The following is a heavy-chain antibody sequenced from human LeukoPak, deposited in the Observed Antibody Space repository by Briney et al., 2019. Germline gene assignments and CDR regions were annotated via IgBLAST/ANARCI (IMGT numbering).Heavy chain of an antibody. Sequence: SETLSLTCTVSGGSISSYYWSWIRQPPGKGLEWIGYIYYSGSTNYNPSLKSRVTISVDTSKNQFSLKLSSVTAADTAVYYCARSVITIFGVVIMAPDAFDIWGQGTMVTVSS. CDR2: IYYSGST. J-gene: IGHJ3*02. D-gene: IGHD3-3*01. CDR1: GGSISSYY. V-gene: IGHV4-59*01. CDR3: ARSVITIFGVVIMAPDAFDI.